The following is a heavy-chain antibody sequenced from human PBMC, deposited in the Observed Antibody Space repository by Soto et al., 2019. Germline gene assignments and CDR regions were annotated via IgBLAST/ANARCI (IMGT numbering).Heavy chain of an antibody. CDR1: AFTSTTYW. D-gene: IGHD7-27*01. V-gene: IGHV3-7*05. Sequence: EVQLVESGGGLVQPGGSLKLSCEASAFTSTTYWMNWVRQAPGKGLEWVANIKQDGTEENYVDSVKGRFVIARDNAKNSLYLQMNSLRAEDTAVYYCAGGTGWTVEVWGQGTLVTVS. J-gene: IGHJ4*02. CDR2: IKQDGTEE. CDR3: AGGTGWTVEV.